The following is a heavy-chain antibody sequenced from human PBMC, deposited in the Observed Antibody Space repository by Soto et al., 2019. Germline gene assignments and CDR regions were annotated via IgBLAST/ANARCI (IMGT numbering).Heavy chain of an antibody. Sequence: GGSLRLSCAASGFTFSSYGMHWVRQAPGKGLEWVAVISYDGSNKYYADSVKGRFTISRDNSKNTLYLQMNSLRAEDTAVYYCAKDLELRSPSSFYNFDYWGQGTLVTVSS. CDR2: ISYDGSNK. D-gene: IGHD1-26*01. V-gene: IGHV3-30*18. CDR1: GFTFSSYG. CDR3: AKDLELRSPSSFYNFDY. J-gene: IGHJ4*02.